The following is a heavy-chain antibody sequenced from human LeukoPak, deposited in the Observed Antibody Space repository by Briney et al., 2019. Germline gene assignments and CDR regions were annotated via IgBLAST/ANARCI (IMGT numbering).Heavy chain of an antibody. V-gene: IGHV4-59*12. D-gene: IGHD3-9*01. CDR2: IYNSGST. CDR1: GGSISSYC. J-gene: IGHJ6*02. Sequence: SETLSLTCTASGGSISSYCRSWVRQPPGKGREWVGSIYNSGSTNYNTSLKSGVTISVDTSKNDHHLKLSSVNAADTAVYYCARGRLRYFDWLLPDYGMDVWGQGTTVTVSS. CDR3: ARGRLRYFDWLLPDYGMDV.